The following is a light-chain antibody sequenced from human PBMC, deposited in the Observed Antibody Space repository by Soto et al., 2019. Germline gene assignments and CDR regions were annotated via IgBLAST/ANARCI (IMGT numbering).Light chain of an antibody. CDR1: QSVSSN. J-gene: IGKJ2*01. V-gene: IGKV3-15*01. Sequence: EIVMTQSPATLSVSPGERATLSCRASQSVSSNLAWYQQKPGQAPRLLIYGASTRATGIPARFSGSGSGTEFTITINSLTSEDFAVYYCQQYNNWPYTFGQGTKLEIK. CDR2: GAS. CDR3: QQYNNWPYT.